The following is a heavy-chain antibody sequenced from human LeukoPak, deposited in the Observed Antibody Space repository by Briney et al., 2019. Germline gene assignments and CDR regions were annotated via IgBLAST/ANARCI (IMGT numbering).Heavy chain of an antibody. CDR2: IYYSGST. Sequence: SETLSLTRNVSGGSLSSSSYYWGWIRQPPGKGLEWIGSIYYSGSTYYNPSLKSRVTISVDTSKNQFSLKLSSVTAADTAVYYCARTGSVVAGTPYYYYGMDVWGQGTTVTVSS. CDR3: ARTGSVVAGTPYYYYGMDV. J-gene: IGHJ6*02. D-gene: IGHD6-19*01. CDR1: GGSLSSSSYY. V-gene: IGHV4-39*01.